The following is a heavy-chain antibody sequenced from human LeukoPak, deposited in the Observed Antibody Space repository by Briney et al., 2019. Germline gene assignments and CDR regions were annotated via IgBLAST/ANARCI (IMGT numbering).Heavy chain of an antibody. D-gene: IGHD3-22*01. J-gene: IGHJ4*02. CDR3: ARELYYYGSSGQYFDY. Sequence: GGSLRLSCAASGFTFSSYSMNWVRQAPGKGLEWVSSISSSSSYIYYADSVKGRFTISRDNAKNSLYLQMNSLRAEDTAVYYCARELYYYGSSGQYFDYWGQGTLVTVSS. CDR2: ISSSSSYI. V-gene: IGHV3-21*01. CDR1: GFTFSSYS.